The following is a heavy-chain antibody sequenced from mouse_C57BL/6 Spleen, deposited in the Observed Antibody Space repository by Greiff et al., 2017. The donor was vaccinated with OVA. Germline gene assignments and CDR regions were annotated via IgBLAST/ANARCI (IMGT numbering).Heavy chain of an antibody. CDR3: ARLSTTVDWYCDV. V-gene: IGHV1-64*01. D-gene: IGHD1-1*01. CDR1: GYTFTSYW. Sequence: QVQLQQPGAELVKPGASVKLSCKASGYTFTSYWMHWVKQRPGQGLEWIGMIHPNSGSTNYNEKFKSKATLTVDKSSSTAYMQLSSLTSEDSAVYYCARLSTTVDWYCDVWGTGTTVTVSS. J-gene: IGHJ1*03. CDR2: IHPNSGST.